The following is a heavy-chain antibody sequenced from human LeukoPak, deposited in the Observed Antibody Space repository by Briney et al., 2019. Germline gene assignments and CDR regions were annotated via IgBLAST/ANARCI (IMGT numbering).Heavy chain of an antibody. CDR1: GFTFSTYA. J-gene: IGHJ4*02. Sequence: GGSLRLSCEAFGFTFSTYAMTWVRQTPEKGMEWVSSISGRGDNTYYADSVKGRFTISRDNAKNSLYLQMNSLRAEDTAVYYCARGYRSLIPDDYWGQGTLVTVSS. CDR3: ARGYRSLIPDDY. D-gene: IGHD1-14*01. CDR2: ISGRGDNT. V-gene: IGHV3-23*01.